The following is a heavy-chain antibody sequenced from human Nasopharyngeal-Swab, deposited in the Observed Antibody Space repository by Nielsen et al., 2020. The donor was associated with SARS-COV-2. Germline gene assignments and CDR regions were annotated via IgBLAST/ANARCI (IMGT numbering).Heavy chain of an antibody. D-gene: IGHD2-15*01. CDR1: GGSISSYY. J-gene: IGHJ4*02. CDR3: ASTPLPLYCSGGSCYFYY. V-gene: IGHV4-59*08. CDR2: IYYSGST. Sequence: SETLSLTCTVSGGSISSYYWSWIRQPPGKGLEWIGYIYYSGSTNYNLSLKSRVTISVDTSKNQFSLKLSSVTAADTAVYYCASTPLPLYCSGGSCYFYYWGQGTLVTVSS.